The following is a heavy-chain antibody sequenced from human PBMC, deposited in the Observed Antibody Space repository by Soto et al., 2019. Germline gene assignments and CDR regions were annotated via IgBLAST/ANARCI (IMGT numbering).Heavy chain of an antibody. CDR1: GFTFSSYE. D-gene: IGHD6-6*01. V-gene: IGHV3-48*03. CDR2: ISSSGSTI. CDR3: ARDRYSSSSEGDY. J-gene: IGHJ4*02. Sequence: PGGSLRLSCAASGFTFSSYEMNWVRQAPGKGLEWVSYISSSGSTIYYADSVKGRFTISRDNAKNSLYLQMNSLRAEDTAVYYCARDRYSSSSEGDYWGQGTLVTVSS.